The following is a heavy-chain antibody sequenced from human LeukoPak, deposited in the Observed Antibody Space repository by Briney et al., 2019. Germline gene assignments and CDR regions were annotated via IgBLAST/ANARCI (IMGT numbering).Heavy chain of an antibody. D-gene: IGHD1-26*01. Sequence: GASVKVSCKASGYTFTRYYMHWVRQAPGPGLEWMGWINPNSGGTNYAQKFQGRVTMTRDTSISTDYMELSRLRSDDTAVYYCARDPGSYFYYYYGMGVWAHGTTVTVSS. CDR2: INPNSGGT. CDR3: ARDPGSYFYYYYGMGV. V-gene: IGHV1-2*02. CDR1: GYTFTRYY. J-gene: IGHJ6*02.